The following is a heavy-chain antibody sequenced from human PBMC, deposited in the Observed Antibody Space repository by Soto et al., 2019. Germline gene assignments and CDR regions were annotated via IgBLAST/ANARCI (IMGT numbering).Heavy chain of an antibody. Sequence: GGSLRLSCAASGFTFDDYAMHWVRQAPGKGLEWVSGISWNSGSIGYADSVKGRFTISRDNAKNSLYLQMNSLRAEDTALDYCAKDIGGGIVGSWENDAFDIWGQGTMVTVSS. D-gene: IGHD6-13*01. CDR2: ISWNSGSI. CDR3: AKDIGGGIVGSWENDAFDI. J-gene: IGHJ3*02. V-gene: IGHV3-9*01. CDR1: GFTFDDYA.